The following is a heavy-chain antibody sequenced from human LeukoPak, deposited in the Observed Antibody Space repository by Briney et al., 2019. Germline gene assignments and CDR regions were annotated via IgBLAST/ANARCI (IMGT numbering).Heavy chain of an antibody. V-gene: IGHV3-23*01. D-gene: IGHD3-16*01. CDR1: GFTFSSYA. CDR3: AKLGGQEVHNYYVAV. Sequence: GGSLRLSCAASGFTFSSYAMSWVRQAPGKGLEWVSGIIDNGYITYYANSVRGRFTISRDNSKNSLFLQMNSLRAEDTAVYYCAKLGGQEVHNYYVAVWGKGTTVAVSS. CDR2: IIDNGYIT. J-gene: IGHJ6*03.